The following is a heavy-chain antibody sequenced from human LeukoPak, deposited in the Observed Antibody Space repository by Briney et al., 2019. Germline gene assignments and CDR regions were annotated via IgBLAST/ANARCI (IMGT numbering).Heavy chain of an antibody. CDR2: ISSSSSYI. J-gene: IGHJ4*02. D-gene: IGHD3-10*01. CDR3: ARDPLTMVRGVTLEMGY. V-gene: IGHV3-21*01. CDR1: GFTFSSYS. Sequence: GGSLRLSCAASGFTFSSYSMNWVRQAPGKGLEWVSSISSSSSYIYYADSVKGRFTISRDNAKNSLYLQMNSLRAEDTAVYYCARDPLTMVRGVTLEMGYWGQGTLVTVSS.